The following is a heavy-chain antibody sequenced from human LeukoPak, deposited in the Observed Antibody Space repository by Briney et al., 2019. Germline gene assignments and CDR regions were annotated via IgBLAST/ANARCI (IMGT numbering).Heavy chain of an antibody. J-gene: IGHJ4*02. Sequence: GSSVKVSCMASGGTFSSYAISWVRQAPGQGLEWMGGIIPIFGTANYAQKFQGRVTITADESTSTAYMELSSLRSEDTAVYYCARSYSGSFPCYFDYWGQGTLVTVSS. V-gene: IGHV1-69*01. CDR3: ARSYSGSFPCYFDY. CDR2: IIPIFGTA. D-gene: IGHD1-26*01. CDR1: GGTFSSYA.